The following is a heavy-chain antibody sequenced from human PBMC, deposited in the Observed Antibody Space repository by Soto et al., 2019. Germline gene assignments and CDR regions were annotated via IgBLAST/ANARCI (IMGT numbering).Heavy chain of an antibody. CDR1: GYTFSSYY. CDR2: ISGNNGNM. J-gene: IGHJ4*02. D-gene: IGHD3-3*01. CDR3: ARFWSPYLSDY. Sequence: ASVKVSCKASGYTFSSYYFSWVRRAPGQGLEWMGWISGNNGNMNYAQKFQGRLTMTTDTSTGTAYMELRSLSSDDTAVYYCARFWSPYLSDYWGQGTLVSSSS. V-gene: IGHV1-18*01.